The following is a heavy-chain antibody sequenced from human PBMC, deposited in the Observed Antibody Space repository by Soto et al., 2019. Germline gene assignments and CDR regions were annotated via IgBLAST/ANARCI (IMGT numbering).Heavy chain of an antibody. V-gene: IGHV4-4*07. D-gene: IGHD6-13*01. Sequence: QLQLQESGPGLVKASETLSLTCIVSGGSISEKYWNWVRQPPGKGLEWIGLIFAIGHTDYNPSLKSRVTMSVDASKNQFSLRLTSMTAADTAVYYCVASLAASGLNWLDPWGRGTLVTVSS. CDR1: GGSISEKY. J-gene: IGHJ5*02. CDR3: VASLAASGLNWLDP. CDR2: IFAIGHT.